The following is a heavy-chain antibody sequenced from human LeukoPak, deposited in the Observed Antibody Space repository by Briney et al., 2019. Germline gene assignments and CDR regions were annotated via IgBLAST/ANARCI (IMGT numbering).Heavy chain of an antibody. Sequence: ASVKVSCKASGYTFTSYYMHWVRQAPGQGLEWMGIINPSGGSTSYAQKFQGRVTMTRDMSTSTVYMELSSLRSEDTAVYYCARGGAPRISAANVPDAFDIWGQGKMVTVYS. CDR3: ARGGAPRISAANVPDAFDI. J-gene: IGHJ3*02. D-gene: IGHD2-2*01. CDR2: INPSGGST. CDR1: GYTFTSYY. V-gene: IGHV1-46*01.